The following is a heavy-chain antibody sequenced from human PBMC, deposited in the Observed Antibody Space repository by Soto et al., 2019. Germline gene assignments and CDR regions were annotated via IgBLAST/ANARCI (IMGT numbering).Heavy chain of an antibody. V-gene: IGHV3-23*01. D-gene: IGHD3-16*01. CDR3: AKDVTFGGVSKIDY. Sequence: GGSLRLSCAASGFTFSSYAMSWVRQAPGKGLEWVSAISGSGGSTYYADSVKGRFTIARDNSKNTLYLQMNSLRAEDTAVYYCAKDVTFGGVSKIDYWGQGTLVTVSS. CDR1: GFTFSSYA. J-gene: IGHJ4*02. CDR2: ISGSGGST.